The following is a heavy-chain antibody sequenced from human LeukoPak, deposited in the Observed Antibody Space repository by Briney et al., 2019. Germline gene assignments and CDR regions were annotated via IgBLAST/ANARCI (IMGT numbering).Heavy chain of an antibody. CDR2: ISGNGGST. V-gene: IGHV3-23*01. D-gene: IGHD3-10*01. CDR3: AKAATMVRGVIMLNPPDGY. Sequence: PRGSLTLSCAASGFTLRSYAMSWVRRAPGKGQEWLSAISGNGGSTYYADSVKGRFTISRDNSKNTLYLQMNSLRAEDTAVYYCAKAATMVRGVIMLNPPDGYWGQGTLVTVSS. J-gene: IGHJ4*02. CDR1: GFTLRSYA.